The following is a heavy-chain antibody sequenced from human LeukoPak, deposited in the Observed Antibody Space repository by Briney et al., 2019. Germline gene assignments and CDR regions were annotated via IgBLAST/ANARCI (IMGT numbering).Heavy chain of an antibody. D-gene: IGHD5-18*01. Sequence: GGSLRLSCAASGFTFSSYSMNWVRQAPGKGLEWVSYISTSSNYIYYADSVEGRFTISRDNAKNSLYLQMNSLRAEDTAVYYCARGDTATSPDDYWGQGTLVTVSS. J-gene: IGHJ4*02. V-gene: IGHV3-21*01. CDR2: ISTSSNYI. CDR3: ARGDTATSPDDY. CDR1: GFTFSSYS.